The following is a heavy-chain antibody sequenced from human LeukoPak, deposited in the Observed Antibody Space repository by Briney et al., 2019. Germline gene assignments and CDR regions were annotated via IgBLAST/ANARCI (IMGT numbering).Heavy chain of an antibody. CDR1: GFTFSDYY. CDR2: IKQDGSEK. CDR3: AREFGSSGWYPY. J-gene: IGHJ4*02. V-gene: IGHV3-7*03. Sequence: PGGSLRLSCAASGFTFSDYYMSWIRQAPGKGLEWVANIKQDGSEKYYVDSVKGRFTISRDNAKNSLYLQMNSLRAEDTAVYYCAREFGSSGWYPYWGQGTLVTVSS. D-gene: IGHD6-19*01.